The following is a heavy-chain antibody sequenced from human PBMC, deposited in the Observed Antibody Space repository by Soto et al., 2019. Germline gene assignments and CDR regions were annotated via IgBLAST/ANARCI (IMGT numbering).Heavy chain of an antibody. J-gene: IGHJ4*02. Sequence: EVQLVESGGGLVQPGGSLRLSCAASGFTFSSYWMSWVRQAPGKGLEWVANIKQDGSEKYYVESVKGRFTISRDNAKNSLYLQMNSLRAEDTAVYYCARRQFGYCSGGSCYNFDYWGQGTLVTVSS. CDR2: IKQDGSEK. CDR3: ARRQFGYCSGGSCYNFDY. V-gene: IGHV3-7*01. CDR1: GFTFSSYW. D-gene: IGHD2-15*01.